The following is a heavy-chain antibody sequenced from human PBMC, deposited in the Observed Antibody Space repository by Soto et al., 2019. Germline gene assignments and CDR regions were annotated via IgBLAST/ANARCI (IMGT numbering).Heavy chain of an antibody. CDR1: GGTFSSYA. D-gene: IGHD6-6*01. CDR2: IIPIFGTA. J-gene: IGHJ5*02. CDR3: ARDSIAAYSSSVWFDP. Sequence: QVQLVQSGAEVKKPGSSVKVSCKASGGTFSSYAISWVRQAPGQGLEWMGGIIPIFGTASYAQKFQGRVTITADESTSTAYMELSSLRSEDTAVYYCARDSIAAYSSSVWFDPWGQGTLVTVPS. V-gene: IGHV1-69*01.